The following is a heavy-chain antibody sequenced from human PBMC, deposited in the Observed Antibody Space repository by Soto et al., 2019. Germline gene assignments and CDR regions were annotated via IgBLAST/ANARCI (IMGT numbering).Heavy chain of an antibody. CDR2: IYYSGST. Sequence: SDTLSLTCTVSGGSISSYYWSWIRQPPGKGLEWIGYIYYSGSTNYNPSLKSRVTISVDTSKNQFSLKLSSVTAADTAVYYCACGWYDAFDIWGQGTMVTVSS. CDR3: ACGWYDAFDI. CDR1: GGSISSYY. D-gene: IGHD6-19*01. J-gene: IGHJ3*02. V-gene: IGHV4-59*01.